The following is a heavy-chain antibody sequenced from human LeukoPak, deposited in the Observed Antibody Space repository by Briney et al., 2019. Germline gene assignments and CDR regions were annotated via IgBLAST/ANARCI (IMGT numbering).Heavy chain of an antibody. D-gene: IGHD5-24*01. CDR1: GGSFSGYY. CDR3: ARVRGGDGYFGVDY. J-gene: IGHJ4*03. CDR2: INHSGST. V-gene: IGHV4-34*01. Sequence: SETLSLTCAVYGGSFSGYYWSWIRQPPGKGLEWIGEINHSGSTNYNPSLKSRVTISVDTSKKQFSLKLSSVTAADTAVYYCARVRGGDGYFGVDYWGQGTTVTVSS.